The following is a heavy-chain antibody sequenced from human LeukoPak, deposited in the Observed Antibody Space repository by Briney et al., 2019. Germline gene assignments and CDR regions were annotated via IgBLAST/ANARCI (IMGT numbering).Heavy chain of an antibody. CDR3: ARECSGGSCYGDYDS. Sequence: SETLSLTCTVSGGSISSGGYYWSWIRQHPGKGLEWIGYIYYGGSTYYNPSLKSRVTISVDTSKNQFSLKLSSVTAADTAVYYCARECSGGSCYGDYDSWGQGTLDTVSS. D-gene: IGHD2-15*01. J-gene: IGHJ4*02. CDR2: IYYGGST. CDR1: GGSISSGGYY. V-gene: IGHV4-31*03.